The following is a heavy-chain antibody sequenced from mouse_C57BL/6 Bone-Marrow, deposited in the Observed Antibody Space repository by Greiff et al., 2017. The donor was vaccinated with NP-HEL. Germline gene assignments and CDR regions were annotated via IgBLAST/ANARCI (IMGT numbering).Heavy chain of an antibody. J-gene: IGHJ2*01. CDR1: GYAFSSYW. V-gene: IGHV1-80*01. Sequence: QVQLKESGAELVKPGASVKISCKASGYAFSSYWMNWVKQRPGKGLEWIGQIYPGDGDTNYNGKFKGKATLTADKSSSTAYMQLSSLTSEDSAVYFCAREGVYYGSFDYWGQGTTLTVSS. CDR2: IYPGDGDT. D-gene: IGHD1-1*01. CDR3: AREGVYYGSFDY.